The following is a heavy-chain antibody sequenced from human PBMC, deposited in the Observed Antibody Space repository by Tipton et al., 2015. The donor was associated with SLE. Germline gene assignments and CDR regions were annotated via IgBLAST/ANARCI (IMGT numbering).Heavy chain of an antibody. V-gene: IGHV3-23*03. D-gene: IGHD7-27*01. J-gene: IGHJ3*02. CDR2: IYSGGST. Sequence: GSLRLSCAASGFTVSSYAMSWVRQAPGKGLEWVSVIYSGGSTYYADSVKGRFTISRDNSKNTLYLQMNSLRAEDTAVYYCAKSPPWGLGAFDIWGQGTMVTVSS. CDR3: AKSPPWGLGAFDI. CDR1: GFTVSSYA.